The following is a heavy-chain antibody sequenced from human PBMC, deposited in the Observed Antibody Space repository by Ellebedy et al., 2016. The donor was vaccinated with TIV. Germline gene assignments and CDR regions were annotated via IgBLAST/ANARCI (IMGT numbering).Heavy chain of an antibody. V-gene: IGHV3-74*01. D-gene: IGHD2-21*02. CDR1: GFTFSNYW. CDR3: ASLPVVTSPHTNVDV. Sequence: GESLKISCAASGFTFSNYWMHLVRQPPGRGLVWVSRINSAGTSTAYAASVKGRFTISRDNAKNMLYLQMNSLTAEDTAVYYCASLPVVTSPHTNVDVWGQGTTVTVSS. J-gene: IGHJ6*02. CDR2: INSAGTST.